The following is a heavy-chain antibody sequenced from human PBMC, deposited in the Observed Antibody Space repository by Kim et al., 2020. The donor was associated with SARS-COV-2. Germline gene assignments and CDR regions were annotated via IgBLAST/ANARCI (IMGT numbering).Heavy chain of an antibody. Sequence: GGSLRLSCAASGFTFSSYEMNWVRQAPGKGLEWVSYISSSGSTIYYADSVKGRFTISRDNAKNSLYLQMNSLRAEDTAVYYCARDWRYYYGSGSYYSTYSYYGMDVWGQGTTVTVSS. CDR1: GFTFSSYE. V-gene: IGHV3-48*03. J-gene: IGHJ6*02. CDR2: ISSSGSTI. CDR3: ARDWRYYYGSGSYYSTYSYYGMDV. D-gene: IGHD3-10*01.